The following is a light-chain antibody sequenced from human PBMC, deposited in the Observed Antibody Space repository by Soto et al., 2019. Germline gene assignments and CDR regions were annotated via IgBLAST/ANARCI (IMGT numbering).Light chain of an antibody. CDR3: QHYMSSVT. CDR2: GAS. Sequence: EIVLTQSPGSLSLSPGQRATLSCRASQSVDTTFFAWYQKKPGQAPRLLLQGASKRATVIPDRFSGSGSGTDFTIIISRLEPEDFAVYYCQHYMSSVTFGQGTKVEIK. CDR1: QSVDTTF. V-gene: IGKV3-20*01. J-gene: IGKJ1*01.